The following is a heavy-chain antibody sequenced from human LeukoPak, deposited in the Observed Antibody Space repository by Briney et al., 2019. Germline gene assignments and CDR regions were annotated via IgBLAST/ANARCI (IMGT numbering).Heavy chain of an antibody. D-gene: IGHD4-4*01. Sequence: ASVKVSCKAPGYSLSSNGICWARQAPGQGLEWMGWISDYSGNTKYAQNFQNRVTLTTDRSTNTAYMELRSLRSDDPAVYYCAREGATDYYFDPWGQGTLVTVSS. CDR1: GYSLSSNG. V-gene: IGHV1-18*01. CDR3: AREGATDYYFDP. J-gene: IGHJ4*02. CDR2: ISDYSGNT.